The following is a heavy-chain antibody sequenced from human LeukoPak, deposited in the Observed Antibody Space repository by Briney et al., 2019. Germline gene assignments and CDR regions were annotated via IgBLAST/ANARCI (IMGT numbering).Heavy chain of an antibody. V-gene: IGHV3-21*04. CDR3: AKPARTDYADY. J-gene: IGHJ4*02. Sequence: PGGSLRLSCAASGFTFSSYTMNWVRQAPGKGLEWVSSISPSSSYIYYADSVKGRFTISRDDAKNSLYLQMNSLRAEDTAIYYCAKPARTDYADYWGQGTLVTVSS. CDR2: ISPSSSYI. D-gene: IGHD1-14*01. CDR1: GFTFSSYT.